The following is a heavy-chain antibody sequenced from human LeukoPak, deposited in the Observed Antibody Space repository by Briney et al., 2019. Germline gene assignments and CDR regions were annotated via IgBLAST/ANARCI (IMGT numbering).Heavy chain of an antibody. V-gene: IGHV1-2*06. CDR1: EYTFTGYY. CDR2: INPNSGGT. D-gene: IGHD2-2*01. CDR3: ARGPPLKYCSNTNCKPTFDP. Sequence: ASVKVSCKASEYTFTGYYMQWVRQAPGQGLEWMGRINPNSGGTNYVQQFQGRVTMTRDTSISTAYMELSRLRSDDTAVYYCARGPPLKYCSNTNCKPTFDPWGQGTLVTVSS. J-gene: IGHJ5*02.